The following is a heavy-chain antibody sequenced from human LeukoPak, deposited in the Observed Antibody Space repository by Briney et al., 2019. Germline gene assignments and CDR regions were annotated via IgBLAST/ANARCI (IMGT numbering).Heavy chain of an antibody. CDR3: AKSGGYGLIDY. D-gene: IGHD1-26*01. J-gene: IGHJ4*02. Sequence: SETLSLTCTVSGGSISSSDYYWGWIRQPPGKGLEWIGSIYSSGSTYYNASLQSRVTISIETSKNQISLRLNSVTAADTAIYYCAKSGGYGLIDYWGQGTLVTVSS. CDR1: GGSISSSDYY. V-gene: IGHV4-39*01. CDR2: IYSSGST.